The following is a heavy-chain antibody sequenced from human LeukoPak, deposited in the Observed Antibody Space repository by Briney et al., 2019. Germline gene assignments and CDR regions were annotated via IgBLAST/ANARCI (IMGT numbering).Heavy chain of an antibody. Sequence: SGPTLPNPTQSLTLPCTITVVTLSTSGVVVITIRHPPGNALDWLTLLYCYDHKRYSPSLKSRLTITKDTSKNQVVLTMTNMDPVDTATYYCAHSELDTAMDNWGQGTLATVSS. CDR1: VVTLSTSGVV. CDR2: LYCYDHK. V-gene: IGHV2-5*01. CDR3: AHSELDTAMDN. J-gene: IGHJ4*02. D-gene: IGHD5-18*01.